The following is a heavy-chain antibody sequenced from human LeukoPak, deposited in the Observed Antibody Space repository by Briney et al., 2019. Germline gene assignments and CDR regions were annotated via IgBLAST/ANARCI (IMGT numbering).Heavy chain of an antibody. CDR2: IYTSGST. V-gene: IGHV4-4*07. J-gene: IGHJ5*02. Sequence: SETLSLTCTVSGGSISSYYWSWIRQPAGEGLEWIGRIYTSGSTDYNPSLKSRVTMSVDTSKNQFSLKVRSVTAADTAVYYCATSGNYYNWFDPWGQGTLVTVSS. D-gene: IGHD3-10*01. CDR3: ATSGNYYNWFDP. CDR1: GGSISSYY.